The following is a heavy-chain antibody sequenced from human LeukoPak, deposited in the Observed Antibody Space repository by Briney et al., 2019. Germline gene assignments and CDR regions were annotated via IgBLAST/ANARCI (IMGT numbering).Heavy chain of an antibody. CDR2: IYPGDSDT. CDR3: ARRTIAVGAYDY. CDR1: GYGFTSYW. J-gene: IGHJ4*02. V-gene: IGHV5-51*01. D-gene: IGHD6-19*01. Sequence: GESLKISCKGSGYGFTSYWIAWVRQMPGKGLEWMGIIYPGDSDTRYSPSFQGQVAISADKSINTAYLQWSSLKASDTAMYYCARRTIAVGAYDYWAQGTLVTVSS.